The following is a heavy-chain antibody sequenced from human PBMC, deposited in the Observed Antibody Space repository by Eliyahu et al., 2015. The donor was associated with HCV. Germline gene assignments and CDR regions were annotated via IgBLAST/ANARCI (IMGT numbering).Heavy chain of an antibody. CDR3: ARVRGPRGSSGWWSTGRGYYFDY. V-gene: IGHV4-59*01. J-gene: IGHJ4*02. CDR2: IYYSGST. D-gene: IGHD6-19*01. CDR1: GGSISSYY. Sequence: QVQLQESGPGXVKPSETLSLTCTVSGGSISSYYWSWIRQPPGKGLEWIGYIYYSGSTNYNPSLKSRVTISVDTSKNQFSLKLSSVTAADTAVYYCARVRGPRGSSGWWSTGRGYYFDYWGQGTLVTVSS.